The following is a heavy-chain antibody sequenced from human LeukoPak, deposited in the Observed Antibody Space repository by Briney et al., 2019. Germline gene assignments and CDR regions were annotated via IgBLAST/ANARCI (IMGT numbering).Heavy chain of an antibody. V-gene: IGHV1-2*06. CDR2: INPNTGGT. J-gene: IGHJ5*02. CDR1: GYTFTGYY. D-gene: IGHD3-10*01. Sequence: ASVKVSCKASGYTFTGYYIHWVRQAPGQGLEWMGRINPNTGGTHYAQMFQGRVTMTRDTSISTAYMGLSRLTSDDTAVYYCAREPMVRDFNWFDPWGQGTLSPSPQ. CDR3: AREPMVRDFNWFDP.